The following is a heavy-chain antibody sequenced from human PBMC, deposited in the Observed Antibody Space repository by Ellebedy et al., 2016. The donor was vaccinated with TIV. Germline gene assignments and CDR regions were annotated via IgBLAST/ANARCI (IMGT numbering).Heavy chain of an antibody. CDR2: IWYDGSNK. V-gene: IGHV3-33*01. D-gene: IGHD6-13*01. CDR3: ARSPSNIAAAGSDY. CDR1: GFTFSSYG. J-gene: IGHJ4*02. Sequence: GGSLRLXXAASGFTFSSYGMHWVRQAPGKGLEWVAVIWYDGSNKYYADSVKGRFTISRDNSKNTLYLQMNSLRAEDTAVYYCARSPSNIAAAGSDYWGQGTLVTVSS.